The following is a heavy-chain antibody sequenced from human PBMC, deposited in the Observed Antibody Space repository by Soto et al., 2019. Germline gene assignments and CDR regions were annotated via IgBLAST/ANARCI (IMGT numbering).Heavy chain of an antibody. CDR3: ARDFGRQGAVDTTGWFDP. CDR1: GYTVKRFY. CDR2: INPTDGSV. D-gene: IGHD4-17*01. Sequence: QVQLVQSGAEGKKPGASVKVSCTASGYTVKRFYMHWERQAPGQGLEWSGMINPTDGSVSFAQKFQDRVTLTTDRPKSTVYMELSSLTREDTAVYFCARDFGRQGAVDTTGWFDPWGQGTLVTVSS. V-gene: IGHV1-46*02. J-gene: IGHJ5*02.